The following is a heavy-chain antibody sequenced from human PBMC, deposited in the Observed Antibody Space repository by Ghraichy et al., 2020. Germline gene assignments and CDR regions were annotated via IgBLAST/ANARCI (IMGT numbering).Heavy chain of an antibody. CDR2: IYYSGST. V-gene: IGHV4-31*03. CDR3: ARGSTMVRGVIGY. D-gene: IGHD3-10*01. Sequence: SETLSLTCTVSGGSISSGGYYWSWIRQHPGKGLEWIGYIYYSGSTYYNPSLKSRVTISVDTSKNQFSLKLSSVTAADTAVYYCARGSTMVRGVIGYWGQGTLVTVSS. J-gene: IGHJ4*02. CDR1: GGSISSGGYY.